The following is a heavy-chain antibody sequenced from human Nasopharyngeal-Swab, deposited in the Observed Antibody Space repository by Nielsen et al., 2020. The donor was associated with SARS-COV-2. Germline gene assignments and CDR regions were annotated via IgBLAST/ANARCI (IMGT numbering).Heavy chain of an antibody. V-gene: IGHV3-23*01. CDR1: GFTFSSYA. CDR2: ISGSGGST. Sequence: GEPLKISCAASGFTFSSYAMGWVRQAPGKGLEWVSAISGSGGSTYYADSVKGRFTISRDNSKNTLYLQMNSLRAEDTAVYYCAKGYSGYPRNNWFDPWGQGTLVTVSS. J-gene: IGHJ5*02. D-gene: IGHD5-12*01. CDR3: AKGYSGYPRNNWFDP.